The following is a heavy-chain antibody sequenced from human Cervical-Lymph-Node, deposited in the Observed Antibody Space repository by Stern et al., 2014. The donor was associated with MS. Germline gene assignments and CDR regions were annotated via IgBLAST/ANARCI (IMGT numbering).Heavy chain of an antibody. CDR3: ARDRGYYGMDV. V-gene: IGHV4-59*01. J-gene: IGHJ6*02. CDR2: IYYSGST. Sequence: VQLVESGPGLVKPSETLSLTCTVSGGSISSYYWSWIRQPPGKGLEWIGYIYYSGSTNYTPSLKSRVTISVDTSKNQFSLKLSSVTAADTAVYYCARDRGYYGMDVWGQGTTVTVSS. CDR1: GGSISSYY.